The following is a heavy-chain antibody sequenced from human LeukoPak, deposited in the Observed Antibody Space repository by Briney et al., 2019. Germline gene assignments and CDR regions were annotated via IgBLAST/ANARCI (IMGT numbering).Heavy chain of an antibody. V-gene: IGHV3-48*02. CDR3: ARKFRGSGSYYFDY. Sequence: GGSLRLSCAASGFTFSSYSMNWGRQAPGKGLEWVSYISSSSSIIYYADSVKGRFTISRDNAKNSLYLQMNSLRDEDTAVYYCARKFRGSGSYYFDYWGQGTLVTVSS. D-gene: IGHD3-10*01. J-gene: IGHJ4*02. CDR2: ISSSSSII. CDR1: GFTFSSYS.